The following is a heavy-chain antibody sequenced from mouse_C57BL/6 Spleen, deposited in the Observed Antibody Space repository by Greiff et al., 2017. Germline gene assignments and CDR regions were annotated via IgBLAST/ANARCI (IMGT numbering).Heavy chain of an antibody. CDR1: GYTFTSYW. V-gene: IGHV1-50*01. CDR3: AIVSSNGFSY. CDR2: IDPSDSNT. Sequence: QVHLQQPGAELVKPGASVKLSCKASGYTFTSYWMQWVKQRPGQGLEWIGEIDPSDSNTNYNQKFKGKATLTVDTSSSTAYMHLSSLTSEDSAVYYCAIVSSNGFSYWGQGTLVTVSA. J-gene: IGHJ3*01. D-gene: IGHD1-1*01.